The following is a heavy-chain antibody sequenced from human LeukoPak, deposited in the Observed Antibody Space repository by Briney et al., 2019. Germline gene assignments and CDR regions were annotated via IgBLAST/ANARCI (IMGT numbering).Heavy chain of an antibody. CDR2: IFPSGTS. V-gene: IGHV4-4*02. D-gene: IGHD3-10*01. CDR1: GGSIGDSYW. CDR3: ARDPPESGVNVDY. Sequence: LETLSLTCAVSGGSIGDSYWWTWVRQAPGKGLEWIGEIFPSGTSNYNPSLKGRVTISLDKSNNHFSLKLNSMTAADTAVYYCARDPPESGVNVDYWGQGTLVTVSS. J-gene: IGHJ4*02.